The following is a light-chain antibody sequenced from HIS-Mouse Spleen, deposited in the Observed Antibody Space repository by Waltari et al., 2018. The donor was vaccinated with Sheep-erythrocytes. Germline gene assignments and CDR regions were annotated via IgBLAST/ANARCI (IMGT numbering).Light chain of an antibody. J-gene: IGKJ2*01. CDR2: AAS. CDR3: QQSYSTPYT. Sequence: DIQMTQSPSSLSPAVRDRLTITCRESQSISSYLNWYQQKPGKAHKLLIYAASSLQSGVPSRFSGSGSGTDFTLTIRSLQPEDFATYYCQQSYSTPYTFGQGTRLEIK. CDR1: QSISSY. V-gene: IGKV1-39*01.